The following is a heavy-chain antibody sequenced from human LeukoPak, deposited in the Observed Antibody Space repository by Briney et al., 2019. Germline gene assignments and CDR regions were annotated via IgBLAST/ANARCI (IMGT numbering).Heavy chain of an antibody. CDR1: GDSISPYY. CDR3: ARGPWGFYYDSSGPYYFDY. CDR2: FYYTGST. Sequence: SETLSLTCTVSGDSISPYYWSWIRQPPGKGLEWIGYFYYTGSTDYNPSLKSRVTISVDTSKNQFSLKLSSVTAADTAVYFCARGPWGFYYDSSGPYYFDYWGQGTLVTVSS. V-gene: IGHV4-59*08. J-gene: IGHJ4*02. D-gene: IGHD3-22*01.